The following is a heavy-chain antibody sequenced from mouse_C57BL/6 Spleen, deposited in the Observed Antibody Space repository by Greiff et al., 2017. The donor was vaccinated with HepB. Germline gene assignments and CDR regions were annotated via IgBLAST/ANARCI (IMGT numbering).Heavy chain of an antibody. CDR2: ISYDGSN. D-gene: IGHD2-1*01. J-gene: IGHJ2*01. CDR1: GYSITSGYY. V-gene: IGHV3-6*01. CDR3: ARVLYGNYEDY. Sequence: ESGPGLVKPSQSLSLTCSVTGYSITSGYYWNWIRQFPGNKLEWMGYISYDGSNNYNPSLKNRISITRDTSKNQFFLKLNSVTTEDTATYYCARVLYGNYEDYWGQGTTLTVSS.